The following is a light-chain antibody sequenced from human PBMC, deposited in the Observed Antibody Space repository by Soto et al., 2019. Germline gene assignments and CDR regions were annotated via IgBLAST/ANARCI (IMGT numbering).Light chain of an antibody. Sequence: EFVLTQSPGTLSLSPGERATLSCRASQTVRNNYLAWYQQKPGQAPRLLIYDASSRATGIPDRFSGGGSGTDFTLTISRLEPEDFAVYYCQQRSNWTFGQGTKVDIK. V-gene: IGKV3D-20*02. CDR3: QQRSNWT. CDR2: DAS. J-gene: IGKJ1*01. CDR1: QTVRNNY.